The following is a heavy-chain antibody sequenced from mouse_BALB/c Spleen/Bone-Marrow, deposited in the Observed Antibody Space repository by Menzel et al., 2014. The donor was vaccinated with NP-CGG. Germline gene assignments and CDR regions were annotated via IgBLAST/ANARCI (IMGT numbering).Heavy chain of an antibody. D-gene: IGHD1-1*01. Sequence: QVQLQQSGAELVRPGASVKLSCKASGYTFTNNWINWVKQRPGQGLEWIGNIYPSDSYTNYNQKFKDKATLTVDKSSSSAYMQLSSPTSEDSAVYYSTRGSSYVGYAMDYWGQGTSVTVSS. J-gene: IGHJ4*01. V-gene: IGHV1-69*02. CDR1: GYTFTNNW. CDR3: TRGSSYVGYAMDY. CDR2: IYPSDSYT.